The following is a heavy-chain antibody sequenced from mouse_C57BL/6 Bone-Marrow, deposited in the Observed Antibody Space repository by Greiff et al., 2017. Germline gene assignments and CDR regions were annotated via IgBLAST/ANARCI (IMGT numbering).Heavy chain of an antibody. CDR1: GFNIKDYY. D-gene: IGHD6-1*01. V-gene: IGHV14-2*01. J-gene: IGHJ3*01. CDR3: AQQPATLPLFAY. CDR2: IDPEDGET. Sequence: EVMLVESGAELVKPGASVKLSCTASGFNIKDYYMHWVKQRTEQGLEWIGRIDPEDGETKYAPKFQGKATITADTSSNTAYLQLSSLTSEDTAVYYCAQQPATLPLFAYWGQGTLVTVSA.